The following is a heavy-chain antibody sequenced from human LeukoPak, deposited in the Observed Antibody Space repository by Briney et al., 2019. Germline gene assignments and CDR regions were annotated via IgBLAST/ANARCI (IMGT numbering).Heavy chain of an antibody. D-gene: IGHD3-22*01. V-gene: IGHV1-58*01. CDR1: GFTFTSSA. J-gene: IGHJ4*02. CDR3: ARGQAKYYYDSSGYYYPFDY. CDR2: IVVGSGNT. Sequence: SVKVSCKASGFTFTSSAVQWVRQARGQRLEWIGWIVVGSGNTNYAQKFQERVTMTRNTSISTAYMELSSLRSEDTAVYCCARGQAKYYYDSSGYYYPFDYWGQGTLVTVSS.